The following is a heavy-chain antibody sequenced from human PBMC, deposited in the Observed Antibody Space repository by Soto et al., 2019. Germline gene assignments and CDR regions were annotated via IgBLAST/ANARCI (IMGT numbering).Heavy chain of an antibody. CDR3: AHRHTSGWYFY. CDR2: IYWDDDK. V-gene: IGHV2-5*02. J-gene: IGHJ4*02. Sequence: QITLKEYGPTLVQPTQTLTLTCTFSGFLLSTSGVGVGWIRPPQGQSLEWLALIYWDDDKPYSPSLKSRLTIPKDTSKNQVVLTMTNMDLVDTATYFCAHRHTSGWYFYWGQGTLVTVSS. D-gene: IGHD6-19*01. CDR1: GFLLSTSGVG.